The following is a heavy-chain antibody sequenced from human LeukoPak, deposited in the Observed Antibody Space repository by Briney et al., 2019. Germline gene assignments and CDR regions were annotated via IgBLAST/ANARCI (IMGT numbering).Heavy chain of an antibody. CDR3: ARHPVDTAIDYYLDY. J-gene: IGHJ4*02. V-gene: IGHV4-59*08. CDR2: IYYSGST. CDR1: GGSISSYY. Sequence: SETLSLTCTVSGGSISSYYWSWIRQPPGKGLEWIGYIYYSGSTNYNPSLKSRVTISVDTSKNQFSLKLSSVTAADTAVYYCARHPVDTAIDYYLDYWGQGTLVTVSS. D-gene: IGHD5-18*01.